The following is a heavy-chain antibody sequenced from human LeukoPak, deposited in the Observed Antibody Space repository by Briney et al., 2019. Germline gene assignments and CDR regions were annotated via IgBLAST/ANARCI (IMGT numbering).Heavy chain of an antibody. D-gene: IGHD6-13*01. CDR3: AKDPGRAQYSSSGADY. Sequence: GGSLRLSCGASGFTFSSYAMNWVRQAPGKGLEWVSAISGSGGSTYYADSVKGRFTISRDNSKNTLYLQMNSLRAEDTAVYYCAKDPGRAQYSSSGADYWGQGTLVTVSS. V-gene: IGHV3-23*01. J-gene: IGHJ4*02. CDR2: ISGSGGST. CDR1: GFTFSSYA.